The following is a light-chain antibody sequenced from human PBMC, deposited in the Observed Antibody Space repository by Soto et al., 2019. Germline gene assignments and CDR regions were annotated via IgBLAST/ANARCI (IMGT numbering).Light chain of an antibody. V-gene: IGLV2-14*01. J-gene: IGLJ3*02. CDR3: SLFTSSNTGV. Sequence: QSVLTQPASVSGSPGQSITISCTGTSSDVGGHNYVSWYQQQHAGKAPKLMIYEVSNRPSGVSNRFSGSKSANTASLTISGLQAEDEADYYCSLFTSSNTGVFGGGTKLTVL. CDR1: SSDVGGHNY. CDR2: EVS.